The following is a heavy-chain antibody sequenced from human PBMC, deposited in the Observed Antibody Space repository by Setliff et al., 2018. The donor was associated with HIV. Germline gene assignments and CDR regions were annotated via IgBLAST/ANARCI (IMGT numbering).Heavy chain of an antibody. Sequence: PSETLSLTCAVSGYSISSGYFWGWIRQPPGKGLEWIGSIYHSGNTYYNPSLKSRVTISVDTSKNQFSLKLSSVTAADTAVYYCARVVVVAATPEYFQHWGQGTLVTVS. V-gene: IGHV4-38-2*01. D-gene: IGHD2-15*01. CDR3: ARVVVVAATPEYFQH. J-gene: IGHJ1*01. CDR1: GYSISSGYF. CDR2: IYHSGNT.